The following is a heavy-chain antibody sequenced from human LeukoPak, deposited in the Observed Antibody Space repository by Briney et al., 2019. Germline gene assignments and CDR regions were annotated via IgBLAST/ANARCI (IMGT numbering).Heavy chain of an antibody. Sequence: GGSLRLSRAPSRFTFSSFAMNWVRPAPGEGLEWVSYISSSGSTIYYADSGKGRFTISRDNAKNSLYLQMNSLRGEDTAVYYCAELGSTMIGGVWGKGTTVTISS. CDR1: RFTFSSFA. D-gene: IGHD3-10*02. CDR2: ISSSGSTI. J-gene: IGHJ6*03. CDR3: AELGSTMIGGV. V-gene: IGHV3-48*03.